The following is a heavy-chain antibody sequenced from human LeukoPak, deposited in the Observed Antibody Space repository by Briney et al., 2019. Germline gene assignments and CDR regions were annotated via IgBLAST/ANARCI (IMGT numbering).Heavy chain of an antibody. CDR2: IRYDGSNK. J-gene: IGHJ4*02. Sequence: PGGSLRLSCAASGFTFSSYGMHWVRQAPGRGLEGVAFIRYDGSNKYYADSVKGRFTISRDNSKNALYLQMTSLRPDDTAVYYCAKDLGPAALNGGDYWGQGTLVTASS. V-gene: IGHV3-30*02. D-gene: IGHD6-25*01. CDR1: GFTFSSYG. CDR3: AKDLGPAALNGGDY.